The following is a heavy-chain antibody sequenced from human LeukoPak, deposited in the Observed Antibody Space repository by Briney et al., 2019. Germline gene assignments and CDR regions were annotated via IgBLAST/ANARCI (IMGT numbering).Heavy chain of an antibody. Sequence: GGSLRLSCAASGFTFSSYNMNWVRQAPGRGLEWVSYISSSSTIYYADSVKGRFTISRDNAKNSLYLQMNSLRAEDTAVYYCARTVGYFDWQDAFDIWGQGTMVTVSS. V-gene: IGHV3-48*01. CDR1: GFTFSSYN. D-gene: IGHD3-9*01. J-gene: IGHJ3*02. CDR3: ARTVGYFDWQDAFDI. CDR2: ISSSSTI.